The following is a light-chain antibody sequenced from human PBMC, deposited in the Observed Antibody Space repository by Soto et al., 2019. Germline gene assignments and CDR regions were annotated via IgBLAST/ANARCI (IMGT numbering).Light chain of an antibody. CDR3: QQYSTFWWT. CDR2: AAS. Sequence: DIQMTQSHSTLSASVGYRVTITCRASQSVSTWLAWYQKKPGKAPKVLIYAASSLKSGVPSRFSGSGSGTEFTLTISSLETEDFAAHSCQQYSTFWWTFGEGTKVEIK. V-gene: IGKV1-5*01. J-gene: IGKJ1*01. CDR1: QSVSTW.